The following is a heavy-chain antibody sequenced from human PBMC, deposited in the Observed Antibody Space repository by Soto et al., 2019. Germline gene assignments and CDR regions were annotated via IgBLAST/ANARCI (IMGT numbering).Heavy chain of an antibody. Sequence: GGSLRLSCAASGFTVSSNYMSWVRQAPGKGLEWVSVIYSGGSTYYADSVKGRFTISRDNSKNTLYLQMNSLRAEDTAVYYCAGTIFGVEGKRFDPWGQGTLVTVSS. CDR3: AGTIFGVEGKRFDP. D-gene: IGHD3-3*01. CDR2: IYSGGST. J-gene: IGHJ5*02. CDR1: GFTVSSNY. V-gene: IGHV3-66*01.